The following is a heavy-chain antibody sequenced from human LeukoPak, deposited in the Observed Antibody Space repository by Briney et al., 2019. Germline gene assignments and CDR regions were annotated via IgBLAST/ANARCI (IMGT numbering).Heavy chain of an antibody. CDR2: INPNSGGT. CDR3: ARGGVVPAAMHWFDP. V-gene: IGHV1-2*02. D-gene: IGHD2-2*01. J-gene: IGHJ5*02. CDR1: GCTFTGYY. Sequence: ASVKVSCKASGCTFTGYYMHWVRQAPGQGLEWMGWINPNSGGTNYAQKFQGRVTMTRDTSISTAYMELSRLRSDDTAVYYCARGGVVPAAMHWFDPWGQGTLVTVSS.